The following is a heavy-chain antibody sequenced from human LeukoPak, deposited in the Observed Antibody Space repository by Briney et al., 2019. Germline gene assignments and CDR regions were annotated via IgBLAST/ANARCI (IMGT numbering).Heavy chain of an antibody. J-gene: IGHJ4*02. Sequence: PGGSLRLSCAASGFTFSSYGMHWVRQAPGKGLEWVAFIRYDGSNKYYADSVKGRFTISRDNSKNTLYLQMNSLRAEDTAVYYCARVGGYSEYYYFDYWGQGTLVTVSS. CDR3: ARVGGYSEYYYFDY. CDR2: IRYDGSNK. D-gene: IGHD3-22*01. CDR1: GFTFSSYG. V-gene: IGHV3-30*02.